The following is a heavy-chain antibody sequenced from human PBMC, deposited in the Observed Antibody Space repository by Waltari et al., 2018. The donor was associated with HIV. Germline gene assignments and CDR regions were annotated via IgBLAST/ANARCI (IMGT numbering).Heavy chain of an antibody. V-gene: IGHV4-39*01. Sequence: QLQLQESGPGLVKPSETLSLTCTVSGGSISSSGFYWGWVRQPPGKGLEWIGIIFYSGTTYYNPSLQSRVTISIDTSKNQFSLRLNSVTAADRTVYYCAAGEITTWGVDYWGQGTLVTVSS. CDR1: GGSISSSGFY. D-gene: IGHD3-22*01. CDR2: IFYSGTT. CDR3: AAGEITTWGVDY. J-gene: IGHJ4*02.